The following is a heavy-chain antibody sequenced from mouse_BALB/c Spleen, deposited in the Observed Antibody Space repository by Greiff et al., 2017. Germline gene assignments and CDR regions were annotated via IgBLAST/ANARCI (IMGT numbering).Heavy chain of an antibody. J-gene: IGHJ4*01. Sequence: LQQPGAELVKPGASVKMSCKASGYTFTSYNMHWVKQTPGQGLEWIGAIYPGNGDTSYNQKFKGKATLTADKSSSTAYMQLSSLTSEDSAVYYCARRDGYYAMDYWSQGTSVTVSS. V-gene: IGHV1-12*01. CDR2: IYPGNGDT. D-gene: IGHD3-3*01. CDR3: ARRDGYYAMDY. CDR1: GYTFTSYN.